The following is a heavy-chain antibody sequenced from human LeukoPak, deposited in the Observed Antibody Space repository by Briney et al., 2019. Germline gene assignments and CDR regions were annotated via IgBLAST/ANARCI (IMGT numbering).Heavy chain of an antibody. V-gene: IGHV3-30*03. Sequence: PGGSLRLSCAASGFTFSSYGMHWVRQAPGKGLEWVAVISYDGSNKYYADSVKGRFTISRDNSKNTLYLQMNSLRAEDTAVYYCARDRLNYDILTGPQYWGQGTLVTVSS. D-gene: IGHD3-9*01. CDR1: GFTFSSYG. J-gene: IGHJ4*02. CDR3: ARDRLNYDILTGPQY. CDR2: ISYDGSNK.